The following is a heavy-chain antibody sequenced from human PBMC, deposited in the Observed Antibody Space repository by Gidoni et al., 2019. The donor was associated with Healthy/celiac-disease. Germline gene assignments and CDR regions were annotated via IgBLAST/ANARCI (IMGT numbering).Heavy chain of an antibody. D-gene: IGHD6-13*01. CDR1: GFTVSSNY. CDR2: MYSGGST. V-gene: IGHV3-53*01. Sequence: EVQLVESGGGLIQPGGSLRLSCAASGFTVSSNYMSWVRQAPGKGLEWVSVMYSGGSTYYADSVKGRFTISRDNSKNTLYLQMNSLRAEDTAVYYCAREGGYFPYDFDYWGQGTLVTVSS. CDR3: AREGGYFPYDFDY. J-gene: IGHJ4*02.